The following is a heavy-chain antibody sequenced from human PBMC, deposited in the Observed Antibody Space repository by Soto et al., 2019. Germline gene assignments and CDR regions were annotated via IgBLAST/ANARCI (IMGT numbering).Heavy chain of an antibody. V-gene: IGHV1-69*06. Sequence: SVKVSCKASGGTFSSCAISWVRQAPGQGLEWMGGIIPIFGTANYAQKFQGRVTITADKSTSTAYMELSSLRSEDTAVYYCARGGKGYSGSYAIDYWGQGTLVTVSS. D-gene: IGHD1-26*01. J-gene: IGHJ4*02. CDR3: ARGGKGYSGSYAIDY. CDR1: GGTFSSCA. CDR2: IIPIFGTA.